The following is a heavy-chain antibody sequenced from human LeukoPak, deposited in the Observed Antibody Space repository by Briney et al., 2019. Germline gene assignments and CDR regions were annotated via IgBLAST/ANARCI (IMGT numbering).Heavy chain of an antibody. CDR2: ISGSGGST. D-gene: IGHD3-10*02. Sequence: GGTLRLSCAASGFTFSSYGMSWVRQAPGKGLEWVSAISGSGGSTYYADSVKGRFTISRDNSKNTLYLQMNSLRAEDTAVYYCAKVVFGYYYYMDVWGKGTTDTISS. CDR1: GFTFSSYG. CDR3: AKVVFGYYYYMDV. V-gene: IGHV3-23*01. J-gene: IGHJ6*03.